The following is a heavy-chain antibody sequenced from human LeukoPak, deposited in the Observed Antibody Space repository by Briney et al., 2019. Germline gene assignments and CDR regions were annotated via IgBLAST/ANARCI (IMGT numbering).Heavy chain of an antibody. Sequence: GGSLRLSCTVSGFTVSSNSMSWVRQAPGKGLEWVSFIYSDNTHYSDSVKGRFTISRDNSKNTLYLQMNSLRAEDTAVYYCASLRMGATRDPWGQGTLVTVSS. V-gene: IGHV3-53*01. CDR3: ASLRMGATRDP. CDR2: IYSDNT. CDR1: GFTVSSNS. D-gene: IGHD1-26*01. J-gene: IGHJ5*02.